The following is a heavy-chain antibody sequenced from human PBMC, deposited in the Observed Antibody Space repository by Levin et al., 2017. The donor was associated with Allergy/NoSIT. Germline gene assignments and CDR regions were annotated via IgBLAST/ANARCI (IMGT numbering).Heavy chain of an antibody. CDR3: ARVAQYDLQYNDVLDF. D-gene: IGHD4-11*01. J-gene: IGHJ3*01. V-gene: IGHV4-59*01. CDR1: GGSISSSYY. CDR2: IYHTGRT. Sequence: PSETLSLTCTVSGGSISSSYYWSWIRQPPGKGLQWIGYIYHTGRTNFSPSLKSRVTMSVDTSKNQFSLKLSSVTAADTAVYYCARVAQYDLQYNDVLDFWGQGTMVTVSS.